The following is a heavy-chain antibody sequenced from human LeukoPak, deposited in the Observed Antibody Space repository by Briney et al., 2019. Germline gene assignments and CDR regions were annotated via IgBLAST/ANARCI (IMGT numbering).Heavy chain of an antibody. CDR2: IRSKAYGGTT. J-gene: IGHJ6*03. Sequence: GGSLRLSCAASGFTFSSFGMNWVRQAPGKGLEWVGFIRSKAYGGTTEYAASVKGRFTISRDDSKSIAYLQMNSLKTEDTAVYYCTRFRERGSGSKYYYYYYMDVWGKGTTVTISS. D-gene: IGHD3-10*01. CDR3: TRFRERGSGSKYYYYYYMDV. V-gene: IGHV3-49*04. CDR1: GFTFSSFG.